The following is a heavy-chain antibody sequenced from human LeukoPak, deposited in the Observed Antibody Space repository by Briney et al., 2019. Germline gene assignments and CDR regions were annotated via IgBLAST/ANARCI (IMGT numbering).Heavy chain of an antibody. D-gene: IGHD3-22*01. CDR1: GFTFSDYY. J-gene: IGHJ4*02. V-gene: IGHV3-11*01. CDR2: ISSSGSTI. CDR3: ASPSGSGSPVFDY. Sequence: GGSLRLSCAASGFTFSDYYMSWIRQAPGKGLEWVSYISSSGSTIYYADSVKGRFTISRDNAKNSLYLQMNSLRAEDTAVYYCASPSGSGSPVFDYWGQGTLVTVSS.